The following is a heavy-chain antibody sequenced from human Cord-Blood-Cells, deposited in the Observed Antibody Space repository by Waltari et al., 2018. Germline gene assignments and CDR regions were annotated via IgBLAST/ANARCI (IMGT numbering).Heavy chain of an antibody. CDR3: AAAAGTNPFDY. D-gene: IGHD6-13*01. J-gene: IGHJ4*02. CDR2: ISYDGSNK. CDR1: GFTFSSHA. V-gene: IGHV3-30-3*01. Sequence: QVQLVESGGGVVQPGRSLRLSCAASGFTFSSHAMHWVRQAPGKGLELVAVISYDGSNKYYADSVKGRFTISRDNSKNTLYLQMNSLRAEDTAVYYCAAAAGTNPFDYWGQGTLVTVSS.